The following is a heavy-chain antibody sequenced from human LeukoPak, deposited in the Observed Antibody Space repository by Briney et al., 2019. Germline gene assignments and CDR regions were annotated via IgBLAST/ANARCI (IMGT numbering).Heavy chain of an antibody. Sequence: SETLSLTCTVSGGSISYYYWSWIRQPPGKGLEWIGYIYYSGSTNYNPSLKSRVTISVDTSKNQFSLNLTSVTTADTVVYYCARGRDYADYWGQGTLVTVSS. CDR3: ARGRDYADY. CDR1: GGSISYYY. J-gene: IGHJ4*02. V-gene: IGHV4-59*01. D-gene: IGHD4-17*01. CDR2: IYYSGST.